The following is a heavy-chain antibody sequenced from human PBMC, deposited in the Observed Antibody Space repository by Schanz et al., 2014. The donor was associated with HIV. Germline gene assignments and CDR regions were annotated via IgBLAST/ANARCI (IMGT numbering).Heavy chain of an antibody. CDR1: GFSFDTFG. D-gene: IGHD5-18*01. J-gene: IGHJ5*02. CDR3: VKAYSSGFSGAGS. CDR2: ISGTDGDT. Sequence: VQLVESGGGVVRPGRSLRLSCAGSGFSFDTFGIHWVRQAPGKGLEWVSTISGTDGDTYYADSVKGRFTISRDNSRNALYLHMNSLRADDTAIYYCVKAYSSGFSGAGSWGQGALVTVSS. V-gene: IGHV3-23*04.